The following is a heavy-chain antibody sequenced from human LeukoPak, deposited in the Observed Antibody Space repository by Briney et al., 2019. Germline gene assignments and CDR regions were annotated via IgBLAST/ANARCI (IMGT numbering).Heavy chain of an antibody. CDR1: GGTFSSYA. Sequence: SVTVSCKASGGTFSSYAISWVRQAPGQGLEWMGRIIPIFGTANYAQKFQGRVTITTDESTSTAYMELSSLRSEDTAVYYCARALLAVAGYYMDVWGKGTTVTVSS. J-gene: IGHJ6*03. D-gene: IGHD6-19*01. CDR3: ARALLAVAGYYMDV. CDR2: IIPIFGTA. V-gene: IGHV1-69*05.